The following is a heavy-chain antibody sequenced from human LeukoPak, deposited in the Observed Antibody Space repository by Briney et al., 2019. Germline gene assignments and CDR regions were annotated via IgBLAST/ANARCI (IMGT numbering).Heavy chain of an antibody. D-gene: IGHD3-22*01. Sequence: PSETLSLTCTVSGYSISSGYYWGWIRQPPGKGLEWIGSIYHSGSTYYNPSLKSRVTISVDTSKNQFSLKLSSVTAADTAVYYCATTYYYDSSGYSPFSFDYWGQGTLVTVSS. CDR2: IYHSGST. CDR3: ATTYYYDSSGYSPFSFDY. CDR1: GYSISSGYY. V-gene: IGHV4-38-2*02. J-gene: IGHJ4*02.